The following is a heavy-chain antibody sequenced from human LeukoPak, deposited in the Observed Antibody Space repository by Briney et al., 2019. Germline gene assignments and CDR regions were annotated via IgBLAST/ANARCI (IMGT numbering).Heavy chain of an antibody. D-gene: IGHD4-23*01. CDR2: INLNSGGT. CDR1: GYTFTGYY. V-gene: IGHV1-2*04. CDR3: ATDYGGNSGWFDP. J-gene: IGHJ5*02. Sequence: ASVKVSCKASGYTFTGYYMHWVRQAPGQGLEWMGWINLNSGGTNYAQKFQGWVTMTRDTSISTAYMELSRLRSDDTAVYYCATDYGGNSGWFDPWGQGTLVTVSS.